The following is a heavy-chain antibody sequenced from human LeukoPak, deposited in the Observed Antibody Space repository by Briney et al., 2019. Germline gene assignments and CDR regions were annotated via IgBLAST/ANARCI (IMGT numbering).Heavy chain of an antibody. D-gene: IGHD3-22*01. J-gene: IGHJ6*03. CDR3: ARDVAYYDSTGHPIGYMDV. Sequence: SETLSLTCTVSGGFFSSSDYYLSWIRQPPGKGLEWIGYIFYSGSTYYNTSLKSRVSISFDTSKNQFSLRLSSVTAADTAVYYCARDVAYYDSTGHPIGYMDVWGKGTTVTVSS. CDR2: IFYSGST. CDR1: GGFFSSSDYY. V-gene: IGHV4-30-4*01.